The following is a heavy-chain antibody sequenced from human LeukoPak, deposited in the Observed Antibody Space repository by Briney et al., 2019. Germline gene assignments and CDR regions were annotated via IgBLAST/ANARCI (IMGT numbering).Heavy chain of an antibody. J-gene: IGHJ3*02. D-gene: IGHD2-21*02. CDR3: AGAYCGGDCYSGRTFDI. Sequence: PSETLSLTCTVSGGSISNYYWSWIRQPAGKGLEWIGRISNRGSTNYNPSLKSRVTLSVDKSKNQFSLRLSSVTAADTAVYYCAGAYCGGDCYSGRTFDIWGQGTMVTVSS. CDR2: ISNRGST. V-gene: IGHV4-4*07. CDR1: GGSISNYY.